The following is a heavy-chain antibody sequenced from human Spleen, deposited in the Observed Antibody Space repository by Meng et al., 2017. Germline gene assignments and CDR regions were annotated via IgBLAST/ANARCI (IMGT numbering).Heavy chain of an antibody. V-gene: IGHV1-3*01. D-gene: IGHD3-16*02. J-gene: IGHJ4*02. CDR3: ATDPSRYSTTLSYGGFGS. CDR2: IHAGNGNT. Sequence: ASVKVSCKASGYTFTGYALHWVRQAPGQRLEWMGWIHAGNGNTVYSQKFQGRVTITRDTSASTAYMELSSLRSEDTGVYYCATDPSRYSTTLSYGGFGSWGQGTLVTVSS. CDR1: GYTFTGYA.